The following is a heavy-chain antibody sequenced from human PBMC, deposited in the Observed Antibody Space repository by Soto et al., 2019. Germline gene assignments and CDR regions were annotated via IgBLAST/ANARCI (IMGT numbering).Heavy chain of an antibody. CDR2: IIPVFGTT. CDR1: GGSFSTYA. CDR3: ARDNNANNFPFVFDS. V-gene: IGHV1-69*01. Sequence: QVHLVQSGAEVKKPGSSVKVSCNASGGSFSTYAIDWVRQAPGQGLEWMGGIIPVFGTTTYAQEFQGRVTITADESTSTAYMQLSSLRSEDTAVYYRARDNNANNFPFVFDSWGQGTLVTVSS. D-gene: IGHD1-20*01. J-gene: IGHJ4*02.